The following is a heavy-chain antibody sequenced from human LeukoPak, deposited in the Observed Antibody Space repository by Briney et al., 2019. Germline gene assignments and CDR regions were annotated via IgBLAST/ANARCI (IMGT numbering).Heavy chain of an antibody. J-gene: IGHJ5*02. Sequence: SETLSLTCTVSGGSISSYYWSWIRQPAGKGLEWIGRIYTSGSTNYNPSLKSRVTMSVDTSKNQFSLKLSSVTAADTAVYYCARELGLYGSGSYYYPANWFDPWGQGTLVTVSS. CDR2: IYTSGST. V-gene: IGHV4-4*07. CDR3: ARELGLYGSGSYYYPANWFDP. CDR1: GGSISSYY. D-gene: IGHD3-10*01.